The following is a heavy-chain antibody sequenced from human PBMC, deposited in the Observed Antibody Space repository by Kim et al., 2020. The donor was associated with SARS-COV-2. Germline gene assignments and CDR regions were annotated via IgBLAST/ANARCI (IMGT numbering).Heavy chain of an antibody. J-gene: IGHJ4*02. Sequence: SETLSLTCTVSGGSISSYYWSWIRQPPGKGLEWIGYIYYSGSTNYNPSLKSRVTISVDTSRNQFSLKLSSVTAADAAVYYCTAGNGWYAYCGQGTLVTVS. CDR3: TAGNGWYAY. CDR1: GGSISSYY. D-gene: IGHD6-19*01. V-gene: IGHV4-59*08. CDR2: IYYSGST.